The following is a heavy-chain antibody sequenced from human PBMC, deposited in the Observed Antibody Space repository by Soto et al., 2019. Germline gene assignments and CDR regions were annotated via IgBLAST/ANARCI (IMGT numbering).Heavy chain of an antibody. CDR3: ATRSPAFDF. V-gene: IGHV1-18*01. J-gene: IGHJ4*02. CDR2: ISTSKGNT. Sequence: QVQLVQSGPEVKKPGASVKVSCKTSGYTFTSYGIAWVRQAPGQGLEWMGGISTSKGNTNYAQKCQGKVTMTTDTSTSTAYMELRSQGSDDTAVYYCATRSPAFDFWGQGTLVTVSS. CDR1: GYTFTSYG.